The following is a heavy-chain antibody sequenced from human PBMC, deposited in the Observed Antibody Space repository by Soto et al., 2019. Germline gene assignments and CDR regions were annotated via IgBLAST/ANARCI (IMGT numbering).Heavy chain of an antibody. D-gene: IGHD3-16*01. CDR3: VKDLIPDGFWNFDS. Sequence: GGSLRLSCAASGFAFTTYTRNWGRQAPGKGLEWVSGIFGDGSRAYYADSVKGRFTISRDQSKTTLYLQMNDVRAEDTARYYCVKDLIPDGFWNFDSWGQGTPVTVSS. V-gene: IGHV3-23*01. CDR2: IFGDGSRA. CDR1: GFAFTTYT. J-gene: IGHJ4*02.